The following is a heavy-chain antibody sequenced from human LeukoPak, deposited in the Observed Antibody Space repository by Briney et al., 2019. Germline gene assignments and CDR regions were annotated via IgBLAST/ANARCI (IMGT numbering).Heavy chain of an antibody. J-gene: IGHJ4*02. CDR1: GFTFSNAW. D-gene: IGHD6-19*01. CDR2: IYSGGST. CDR3: ARDPAGLRYFDY. V-gene: IGHV3-53*01. Sequence: GGSLRLSCAASGFTFSNAWMNWVRQAPGKGLEWVSVIYSGGSTYYADSVKGRFTLSRDNSKNTLYLQMNSLRAEDTAVYYCARDPAGLRYFDYWGQGTLVTVSS.